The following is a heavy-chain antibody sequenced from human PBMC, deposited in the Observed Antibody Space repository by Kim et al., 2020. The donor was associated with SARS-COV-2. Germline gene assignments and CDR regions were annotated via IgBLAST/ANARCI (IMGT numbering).Heavy chain of an antibody. V-gene: IGHV4-34*01. D-gene: IGHD3-10*01. CDR3: ARGPLGFGELFGGRNWCDP. Sequence: RVTISVDTSKNQFSLKLSSVTAADTAVYYCARGPLGFGELFGGRNWCDPWGQGTLVTVSS. J-gene: IGHJ5*02.